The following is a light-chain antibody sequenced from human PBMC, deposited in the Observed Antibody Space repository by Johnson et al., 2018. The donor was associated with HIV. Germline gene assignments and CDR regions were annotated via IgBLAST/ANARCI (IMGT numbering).Light chain of an antibody. CDR1: NTNIGNDF. CDR2: DTI. V-gene: IGLV1-51*01. J-gene: IGLJ1*01. CDR3: GTWDSSLNAYV. Sequence: QSMLTQPPSVSAAPGQKVTVSCSGSNTNIGNDFVSWYQQLPGTAPRLVIYDTIKRHSGIPDRFSGSKSGTSATLGITGLQTGDEADYYCGTWDSSLNAYVFGAATKVAVL.